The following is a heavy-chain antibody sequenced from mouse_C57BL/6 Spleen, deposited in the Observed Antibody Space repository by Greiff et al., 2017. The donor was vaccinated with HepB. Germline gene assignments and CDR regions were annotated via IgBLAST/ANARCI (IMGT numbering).Heavy chain of an antibody. CDR3: ARHYSNYEGAMDY. CDR2: INYDGSST. V-gene: IGHV5-16*01. Sequence: EVHLVESEGGLVQPGSSMKLSCTASGFTFSDYYMAWVRQVPEKGLEWVANINYDGSSTYYLDSLKSRFIISRDNAKDNLYLQMSSLKSEDTATYYCARHYSNYEGAMDYWGQGTSVTVSS. CDR1: GFTFSDYY. J-gene: IGHJ4*01. D-gene: IGHD2-5*01.